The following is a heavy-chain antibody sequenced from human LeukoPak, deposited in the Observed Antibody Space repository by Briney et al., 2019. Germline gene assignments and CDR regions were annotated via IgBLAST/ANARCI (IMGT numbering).Heavy chain of an antibody. CDR2: ISPSGGST. V-gene: IGHV1-46*01. CDR1: GYTFTSNY. Sequence: ASVKVSCKAFGYTFTSNYMHWVRQAPGQGPEWMGVISPSGGSTTYAQKFQGRVTLTRDMSTSTDYLELSSLRSEDTAVYYCAKDFTTWPRTPRYFDYWGQGNLVTVSS. CDR3: AKDFTTWPRTPRYFDY. J-gene: IGHJ4*02. D-gene: IGHD2-2*01.